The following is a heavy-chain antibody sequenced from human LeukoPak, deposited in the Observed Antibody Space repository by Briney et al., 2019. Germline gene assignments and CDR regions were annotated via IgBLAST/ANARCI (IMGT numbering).Heavy chain of an antibody. CDR1: GSTFSSYW. D-gene: IGHD3-10*01. V-gene: IGHV3-7*01. J-gene: IGHJ4*02. CDR3: ARVLYFYTLGYYFDY. CDR2: IKQDGSEK. Sequence: PGGSLRLSCAASGSTFSSYWMSWVRQAPGKGLEWVANIKQDGSEKYYVDSVKGRFTISRDNAKNSLSLQMNSLRAEDTSVYYCARVLYFYTLGYYFDYWGQGTLVTVSS.